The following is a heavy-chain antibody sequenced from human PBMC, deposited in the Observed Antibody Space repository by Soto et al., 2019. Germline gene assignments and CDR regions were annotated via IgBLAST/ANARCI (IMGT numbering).Heavy chain of an antibody. Sequence: ASVKVSCKASGYTFTGYYIHWVREAPGQGLEWMGWINPQTGGTSYAQKFQGRVTLSRDTSINTAYLELSRLTFDDAAVYFCARERYQVISDGMDIWGQGTTVTVSS. CDR2: INPQTGGT. J-gene: IGHJ6*02. CDR3: ARERYQVISDGMDI. V-gene: IGHV1-2*02. D-gene: IGHD2-2*01. CDR1: GYTFTGYY.